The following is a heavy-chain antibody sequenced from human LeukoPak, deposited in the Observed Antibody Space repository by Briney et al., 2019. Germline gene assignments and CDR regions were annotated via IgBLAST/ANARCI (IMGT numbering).Heavy chain of an antibody. J-gene: IGHJ6*02. Sequence: GGSLRLSCAASGFTFSSYGMHWVRQAPGKGLEWVAVIWYDGSNKYYADSVKGRFTISRDNSKNTLYLQMNSLRAEDTAVYYCARDGPASRVSPPYYYYGMDVWGQGTTVTVSS. V-gene: IGHV3-33*01. CDR3: ARDGPASRVSPPYYYYGMDV. CDR2: IWYDGSNK. CDR1: GFTFSSYG.